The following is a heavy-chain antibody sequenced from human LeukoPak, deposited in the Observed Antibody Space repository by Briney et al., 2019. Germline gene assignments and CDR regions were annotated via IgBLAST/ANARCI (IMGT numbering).Heavy chain of an antibody. CDR3: MSRGY. CDR1: GGSISSYY. Sequence: SETLSLTCTVSGGSISSYYWSWIRQPPGKGLEWIGYIYYSGSTNYNPSLKSRVTISVDTSKNQFSLKLSSVAAADTAVYYCMSRGYWGQGTLVTVSS. CDR2: IYYSGST. V-gene: IGHV4-59*01. J-gene: IGHJ4*02.